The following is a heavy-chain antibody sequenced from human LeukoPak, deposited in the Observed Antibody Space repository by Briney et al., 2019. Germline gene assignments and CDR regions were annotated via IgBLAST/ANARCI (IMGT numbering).Heavy chain of an antibody. CDR1: GSSISNYY. CDR3: ARRLYSYGAYFDY. J-gene: IGHJ4*02. CDR2: IYTSGGT. V-gene: IGHV4-4*07. Sequence: SETLSLTCTVSGSSISNYYWTWIRQPAGKGLEWIGRIYTSGGTNYNPSLKSRVTISVDTSKNQFSLKLSSVTAADTAVYYCARRLYSYGAYFDYWGQGTLVTVSS. D-gene: IGHD5-18*01.